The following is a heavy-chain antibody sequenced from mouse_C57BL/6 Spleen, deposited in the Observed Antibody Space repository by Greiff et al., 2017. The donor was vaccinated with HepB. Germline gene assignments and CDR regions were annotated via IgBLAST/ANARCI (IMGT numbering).Heavy chain of an antibody. CDR2: INPNNGGT. V-gene: IGHV1-26*01. Sequence: EVQLQQSGPELVKPGASVKISCKASGYTFTDYYMNWVKQSHGKSLEWIGDINPNNGGTSYNQKFKGKATLTVDKSSSTAYMELRSLTSEDSAVYYCASYDGYYHGPWFAYWGQRTLVTVSA. CDR3: ASYDGYYHGPWFAY. D-gene: IGHD2-3*01. CDR1: GYTFTDYY. J-gene: IGHJ3*01.